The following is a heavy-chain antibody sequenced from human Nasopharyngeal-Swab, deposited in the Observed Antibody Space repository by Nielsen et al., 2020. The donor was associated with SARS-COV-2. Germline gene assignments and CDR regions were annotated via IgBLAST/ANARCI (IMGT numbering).Heavy chain of an antibody. V-gene: IGHV4-59*01. D-gene: IGHD6-13*01. CDR2: IYYSGST. Sequence: GSLRLSCTVSGGSISSYYWSWIRQPPGKGLEWIGYIYYSGSTNYNPSLKSRVTISVDTSKNQFSLKLSSVTAADTAVYYCARDRPAAADSNYYYGMDVWGQGTTVTVSS. CDR1: GGSISSYY. CDR3: ARDRPAAADSNYYYGMDV. J-gene: IGHJ6*02.